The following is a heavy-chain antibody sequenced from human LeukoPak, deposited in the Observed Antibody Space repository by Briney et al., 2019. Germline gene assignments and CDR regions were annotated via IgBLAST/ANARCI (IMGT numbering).Heavy chain of an antibody. V-gene: IGHV3-30*02. CDR2: IRYDGSNK. J-gene: IGHJ4*02. CDR1: GFTFSSYG. CDR3: ATQISFGSPPHY. Sequence: GGSLRLSCAASGFTFSSYGMHWVRQAPGKGLEWVAFIRYDGSNKYYADSVKGRFTISRDNSKNTLYLQMNSLRAEDTAVYYCATQISFGSPPHYWGQGTLVTVSS. D-gene: IGHD3-16*01.